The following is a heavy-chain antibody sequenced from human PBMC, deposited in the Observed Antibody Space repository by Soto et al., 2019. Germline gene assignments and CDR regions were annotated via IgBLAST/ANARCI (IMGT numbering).Heavy chain of an antibody. V-gene: IGHV4-59*07. D-gene: IGHD3-16*01. CDR2: IYNTGD. CDR3: AGGDHWRLVDY. CDR1: GDSITTRY. Sequence: QVQLLESGPGLVKPSDTLSLTCTVSGDSITTRYWRWSRQPPGKGLEWIGYIYNTGDNYNPSHMSRASMSLDTSKNLFSLRLRSVTAAVTAVYYCAGGDHWRLVDYWGRGNLVTVSS. J-gene: IGHJ4*02.